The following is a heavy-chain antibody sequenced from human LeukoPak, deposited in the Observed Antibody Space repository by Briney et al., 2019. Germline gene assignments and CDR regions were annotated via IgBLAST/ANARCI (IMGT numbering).Heavy chain of an antibody. J-gene: IGHJ4*02. D-gene: IGHD6-13*01. CDR1: GGSISSYY. Sequence: SETLSLTCTVSGGSISSYYWSWVRQPPGKGLEWIGYIYYSGSSNYNPSLKNRVTISIDTSKNQFSLKLSCVTAADTAVYYCAKSGIAAAADYWGQGTLVTVSS. V-gene: IGHV4-59*01. CDR3: AKSGIAAAADY. CDR2: IYYSGSS.